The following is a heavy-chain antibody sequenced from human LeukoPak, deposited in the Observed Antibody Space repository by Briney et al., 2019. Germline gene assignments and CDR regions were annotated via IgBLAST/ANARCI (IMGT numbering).Heavy chain of an antibody. CDR3: ARGYKLASGKDGAFDI. CDR1: GGSISSSSYY. J-gene: IGHJ3*02. D-gene: IGHD6-13*01. CDR2: IYYSGST. Sequence: SETLSLTCTVSGGSISSSSYYWGWIRQPPGKGLEWIGSIYYSGSTYYNPSLKGRVTISVDTSKNQFSLKLSSVTAADTALYYCARGYKLASGKDGAFDIWGQGTMVTVSS. V-gene: IGHV4-39*07.